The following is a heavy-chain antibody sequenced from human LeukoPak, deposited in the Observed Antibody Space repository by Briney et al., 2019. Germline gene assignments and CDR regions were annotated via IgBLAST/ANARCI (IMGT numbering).Heavy chain of an antibody. J-gene: IGHJ4*02. V-gene: IGHV4-61*01. Sequence: SETLSLTCTVSGGSVSSGTYYWSWIRQPPGKGLEWIGYIYYSGTTNYNPSLKSRVTISIDTSRNQFSLKLSSVTAADTAVYYCARGFGEATTSFDYWGQGTLVTVSS. CDR3: ARGFGEATTSFDY. D-gene: IGHD3-3*01. CDR1: GGSVSSGTYY. CDR2: IYYSGTT.